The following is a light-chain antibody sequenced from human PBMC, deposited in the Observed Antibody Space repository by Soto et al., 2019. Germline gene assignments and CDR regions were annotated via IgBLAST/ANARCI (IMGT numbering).Light chain of an antibody. CDR3: QQYGSSPVT. Sequence: EIVLTQSPGTLSLSPGERATLSYSASQSVSSSYLAWYQQKPGQAPRLLIYGASSRATGIPDRFSGSGSGTDFTLTISRLEPEDFAVYYCQQYGSSPVTFGQGTKVEIK. CDR1: QSVSSSY. V-gene: IGKV3-20*01. J-gene: IGKJ1*01. CDR2: GAS.